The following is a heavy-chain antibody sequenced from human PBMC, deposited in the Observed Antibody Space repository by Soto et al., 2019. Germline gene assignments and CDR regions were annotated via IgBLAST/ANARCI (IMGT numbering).Heavy chain of an antibody. J-gene: IGHJ4*02. CDR3: ARLLGQYCSSTSCYVDYFDY. CDR1: GYTYTSYA. D-gene: IGHD2-2*01. CDR2: INAGNGNT. Sequence: ASVKVSCKASGYTYTSYAMHWVRQAPGQRLEWMGWINAGNGNTKYSQKFQGRVTITRDTSASTAYMELSSLRSEDTAVYYCARLLGQYCSSTSCYVDYFDYWGQGTLVTVSS. V-gene: IGHV1-3*01.